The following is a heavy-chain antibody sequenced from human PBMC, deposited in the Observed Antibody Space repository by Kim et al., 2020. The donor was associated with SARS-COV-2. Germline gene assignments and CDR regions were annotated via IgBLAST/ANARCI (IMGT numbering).Heavy chain of an antibody. J-gene: IGHJ5*01. D-gene: IGHD6-13*01. CDR1: GFTFNAYA. V-gene: IGHV3-23*01. CDR3: ASLGHSRCWYDS. Sequence: GGSLRLSCATSGFTFNAYALTWVRQAPGKGLEWVTTISGNSDITFYADSVKGRFTISRDYTRNTLSLQMNSLSAEDTALYYWASLGHSRCWYDSWGQGTLVTVSS. CDR2: ISGNSDIT.